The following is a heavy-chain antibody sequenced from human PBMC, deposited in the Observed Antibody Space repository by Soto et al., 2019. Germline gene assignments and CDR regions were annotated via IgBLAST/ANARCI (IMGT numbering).Heavy chain of an antibody. J-gene: IGHJ4*02. CDR3: AKEVDVGSTMIDY. CDR1: GFTFTRYP. V-gene: IGHV3-23*01. Sequence: EVQLLESGGGLVQPGGSLRLSCAASGFTFTRYPMSWVRQAPGKGLEWVSGISPSGAATYFADSVKGRFTISRDNSKSTLSPRRNNLRAEDTAVYYCAKEVDVGSTMIDYWGQGTLVTVSS. CDR2: ISPSGAAT. D-gene: IGHD3-22*01.